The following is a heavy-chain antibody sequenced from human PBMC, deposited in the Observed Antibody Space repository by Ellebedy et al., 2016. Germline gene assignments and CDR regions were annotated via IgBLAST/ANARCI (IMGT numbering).Heavy chain of an antibody. V-gene: IGHV3-7*01. D-gene: IGHD2-21*01. CDR1: GFTFSDYW. CDR3: AKSEGFIVGNH. CDR2: LKYDGSEI. J-gene: IGHJ4*02. Sequence: GESLKISXAASGFTFSDYWMTWVRQATGKGLEWVANLKYDGSEIYYVDSVKGRFTISRDNAKNSLHLQMNNLRAEDTAVYYCAKSEGFIVGNHWGQGTLVTVSS.